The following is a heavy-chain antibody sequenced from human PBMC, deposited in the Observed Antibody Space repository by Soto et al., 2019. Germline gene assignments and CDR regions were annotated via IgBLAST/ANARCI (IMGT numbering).Heavy chain of an antibody. Sequence: PGGSLRLSCAASGFTFSSYSMNWVRQAPGKGLEWVSSISSSSSYIYYADSVKGRFTISRDNAKNSLYLQMNSLRAEDTAVYYCARDSRVEARRFDYWGQGTLVTVSS. CDR2: ISSSSSYI. D-gene: IGHD3-10*01. J-gene: IGHJ4*02. CDR3: ARDSRVEARRFDY. CDR1: GFTFSSYS. V-gene: IGHV3-21*01.